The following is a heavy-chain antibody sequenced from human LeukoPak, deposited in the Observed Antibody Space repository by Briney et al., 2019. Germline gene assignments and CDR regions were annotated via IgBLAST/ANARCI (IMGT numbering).Heavy chain of an antibody. CDR1: GYTFTGYY. J-gene: IGHJ5*02. Sequence: ASVKVSCKASGYTFTGYYMHWVRQAPGQGLEWMGWINPNSGGTNYAQKFQGRVTMTRDTSISTAYMKLSRLRSDDTAVYYCARGATTRSMRWFDPWGQGTLVTVSS. D-gene: IGHD1-7*01. CDR2: INPNSGGT. V-gene: IGHV1-2*02. CDR3: ARGATTRSMRWFDP.